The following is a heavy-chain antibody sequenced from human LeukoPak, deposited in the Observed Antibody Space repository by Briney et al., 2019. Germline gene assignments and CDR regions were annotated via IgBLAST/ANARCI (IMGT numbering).Heavy chain of an antibody. Sequence: SQTLSLTCAISGDSISSNSVTWNWIRQSPSRGLEWLGRTYYRSTWYNDYAVSVRGRITVNPDTSKNQFSLHLNSVTPEGTAVYYCARRLTQYDCFDPWGQGILVTVSS. CDR2: TYYRSTWYN. CDR3: ARRLTQYDCFDP. J-gene: IGHJ5*02. V-gene: IGHV6-1*01. CDR1: GDSISSNSVT. D-gene: IGHD2-2*01.